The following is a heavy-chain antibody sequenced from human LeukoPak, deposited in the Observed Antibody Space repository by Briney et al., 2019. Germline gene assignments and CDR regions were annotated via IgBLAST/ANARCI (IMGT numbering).Heavy chain of an antibody. CDR2: IIPILGIA. J-gene: IGHJ3*02. D-gene: IGHD4-23*01. Sequence: SVKVSCKASGGTFSSYAISWVRQAPGQGLEWMGRIIPILGIANYAQKFQGRVTITADKSTSTAYMELSSLRSEDTAVYYCARDREVYGGNHDAFDIWGQGTMVTVSS. V-gene: IGHV1-69*04. CDR3: ARDREVYGGNHDAFDI. CDR1: GGTFSSYA.